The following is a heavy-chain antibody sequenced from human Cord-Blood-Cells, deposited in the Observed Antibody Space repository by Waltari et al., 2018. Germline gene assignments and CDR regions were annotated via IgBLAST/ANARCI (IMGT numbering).Heavy chain of an antibody. V-gene: IGHV1-2*02. CDR1: GYTFTGYY. CDR2: INHNSGGT. Sequence: QVQLVQSGAEVKKPGASVKVSCKASGYTFTGYYMHWVRQAPGQGLEWMGWINHNSGGTNYAQKFQGRVTMTRDTSISTAYMELSRLRSDDTAVYYCARDRDLIVVVPAAILPDYWGQGTLVTVSS. J-gene: IGHJ4*02. D-gene: IGHD2-2*02. CDR3: ARDRDLIVVVPAAILPDY.